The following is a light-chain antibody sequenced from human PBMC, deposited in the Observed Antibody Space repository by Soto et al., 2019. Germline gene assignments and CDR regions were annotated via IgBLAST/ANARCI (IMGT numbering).Light chain of an antibody. J-gene: IGKJ1*01. CDR1: QSVRSW. CDR3: QQYNSYSSWT. CDR2: KTS. Sequence: DIQMTQSPSTLSASVGDRVTITCRASQSVRSWLAWYQQKPGRAPSLLIYKTSNLESGVPSRFSSSGSGTEFTLTISSLQPDDFATYYCQQYNSYSSWTFGQGTKVEMK. V-gene: IGKV1-5*03.